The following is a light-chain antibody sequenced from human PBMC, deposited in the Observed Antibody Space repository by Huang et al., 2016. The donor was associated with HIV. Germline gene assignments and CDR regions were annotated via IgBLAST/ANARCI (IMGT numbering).Light chain of an antibody. CDR1: QSISRY. Sequence: DIQMTQSPSSLSASVGDKVTITCRASQSISRYLNWNQQRPGKAPKFLIFAASSLQTGVPSRFSGSASGTDFILTINSLQPEDFATYYCQQSYSIPYTFGQGTKLEIK. CDR2: AAS. CDR3: QQSYSIPYT. V-gene: IGKV1-39*01. J-gene: IGKJ2*01.